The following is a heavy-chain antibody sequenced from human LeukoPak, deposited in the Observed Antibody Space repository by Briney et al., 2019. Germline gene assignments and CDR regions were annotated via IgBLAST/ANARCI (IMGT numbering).Heavy chain of an antibody. CDR3: ARGTIAADDYYYMDV. CDR2: IYYSGST. D-gene: IGHD6-13*01. Sequence: SETLSLTCTVSGGSISSYYWSWIRQPPGKGLEWIGYIYYSGSTNYKPSLKSRVTISVDTSKNQFSLKLSSVTAADTAVYYCARGTIAADDYYYMDVWGKGTTVTISS. V-gene: IGHV4-59*01. CDR1: GGSISSYY. J-gene: IGHJ6*03.